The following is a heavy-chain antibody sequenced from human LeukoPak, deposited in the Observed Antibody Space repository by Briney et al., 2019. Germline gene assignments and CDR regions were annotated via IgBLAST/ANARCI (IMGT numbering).Heavy chain of an antibody. J-gene: IGHJ4*02. CDR3: ARDEEGGSYPLDY. Sequence: GGSLRLSCAASGFTFSSYWMSWVRQAPGKGLEWVANIKQDGSEKYYVDSVKGRFTISRDNAKNSLYLQMNSLRAEDTALYYCARDEEGGSYPLDYWGQGTLVTVSS. CDR2: IKQDGSEK. CDR1: GFTFSSYW. V-gene: IGHV3-7*03. D-gene: IGHD1-26*01.